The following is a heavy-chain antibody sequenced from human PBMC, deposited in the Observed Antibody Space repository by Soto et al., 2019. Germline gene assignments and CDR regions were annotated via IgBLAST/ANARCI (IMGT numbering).Heavy chain of an antibody. CDR1: GFTFSSFG. CDR2: ISSSSSYI. CDR3: PPHLFAGRGYH. D-gene: IGHD3-22*01. Sequence: VGSLRLSCASSGFTFSSFGMNWVRQAPGKGLEWVSSISSSSSYIDYVDSVKGRFTISRDNTANSLYLQMNSLRAEDTAVYYCPPHLFAGRGYHWGQGTLVTVSS. V-gene: IGHV3-21*01. J-gene: IGHJ5*02.